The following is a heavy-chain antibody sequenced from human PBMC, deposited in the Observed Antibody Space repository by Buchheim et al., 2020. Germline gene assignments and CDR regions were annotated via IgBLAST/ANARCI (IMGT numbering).Heavy chain of an antibody. D-gene: IGHD3-22*01. J-gene: IGHJ6*02. CDR1: GGSISSSSYY. CDR3: ARGPMYYYDSSGYYYGMDV. Sequence: QLQLQESGPGLVKPSETLSLTCTVSGGSISSSSYYWGWIRQPPGKGLEWIGSIYYSGSTYYNPSLKSRVTISVDTSKNQFSLKLSSVTAADTAVYYCARGPMYYYDSSGYYYGMDVWGQGTT. V-gene: IGHV4-39*07. CDR2: IYYSGST.